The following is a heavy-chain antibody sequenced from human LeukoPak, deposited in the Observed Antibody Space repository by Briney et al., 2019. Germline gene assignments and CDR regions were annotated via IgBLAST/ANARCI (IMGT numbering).Heavy chain of an antibody. CDR3: ARTSIYYDSSGYRS. J-gene: IGHJ5*02. CDR2: INHSGST. Sequence: PSETLSLTCTVSGGSISSGSYYWSWIRQPPGKGLEWIGEINHSGSTNYNPSLKIRVTISVDTSKNQFSLKLSSVTAADTAVYYCARTSIYYDSSGYRSWGQGTLVTVSS. D-gene: IGHD3-22*01. V-gene: IGHV4-39*07. CDR1: GGSISSGSYY.